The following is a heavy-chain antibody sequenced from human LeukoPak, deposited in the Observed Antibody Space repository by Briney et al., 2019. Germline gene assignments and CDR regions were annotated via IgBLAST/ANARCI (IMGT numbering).Heavy chain of an antibody. CDR2: IYYTGST. CDR1: GGSISTNY. J-gene: IGHJ4*02. V-gene: IGHV4-59*08. D-gene: IGHD6-6*01. Sequence: SETLSLTCTVSGGSISTNYWSWIRQPPGKGLEWIGYIYYTGSTNYNPSLKSRVTMFVDMSKNQFSLRLSSVTAADTAVYYCARHRAYSSSSPFDCWGQGTLVTVSP. CDR3: ARHRAYSSSSPFDC.